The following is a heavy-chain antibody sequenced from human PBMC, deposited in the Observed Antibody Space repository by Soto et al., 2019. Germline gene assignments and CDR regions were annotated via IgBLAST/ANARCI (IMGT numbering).Heavy chain of an antibody. D-gene: IGHD3-3*01. CDR2: ITANSGST. CDR3: AKSPEWPNRYFDY. CDR1: GFTFSSYA. Sequence: GGSLRLSCAASGFTFSSYAMVWVRQAPGKGLEWVSTITANSGSTAYGDSVKGRFTISRDNSKSTLYLQMNSLRVEDTAAYYCAKSPEWPNRYFDYWGLGTLVTVSS. J-gene: IGHJ4*02. V-gene: IGHV3-23*01.